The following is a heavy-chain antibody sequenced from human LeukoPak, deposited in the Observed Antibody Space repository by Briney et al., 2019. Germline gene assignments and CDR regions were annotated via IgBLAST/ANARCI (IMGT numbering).Heavy chain of an antibody. CDR1: GGSISSYY. V-gene: IGHV4-4*07. CDR2: TYTSGST. J-gene: IGHJ6*02. D-gene: IGHD6-13*01. Sequence: PSETLSLTCTVSGGSISSYYWSWIRQPAGKGLEWIGRTYTSGSTNYNPSLKSRVTMSVDTSKNQFSLKLSSVTAADTAVYYCARDPGIAAAGPMDVWGQGTTVTVSS. CDR3: ARDPGIAAAGPMDV.